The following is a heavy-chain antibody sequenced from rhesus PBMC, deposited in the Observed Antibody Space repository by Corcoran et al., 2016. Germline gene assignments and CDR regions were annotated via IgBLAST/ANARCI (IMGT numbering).Heavy chain of an antibody. CDR3: ARAYSSWLIDV. D-gene: IGHD6-13*01. V-gene: IGHV1S9*01. Sequence: QVQLVQSGAEVKKPGASVKLSCKASGYTFTSYFKNWGRQAPEQGLDWMGCINPSNGNTGYAQKFQGRVTMTRDTSTSTAYMELNSLRSEDTAVYYCARAYSSWLIDVWGPGILVTVSS. CDR2: INPSNGNT. J-gene: IGHJ5-1*01. CDR1: GYTFTSYF.